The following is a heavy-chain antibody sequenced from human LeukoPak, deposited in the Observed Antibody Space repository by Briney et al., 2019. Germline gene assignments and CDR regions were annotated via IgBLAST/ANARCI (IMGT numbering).Heavy chain of an antibody. CDR1: GYSSTTYW. Sequence: GESLKISCKVSGYSSTTYWIAWVRQMSGRGLEWMGVIHPGDSDTRYNPSFQGRVTISVDKSTTTAYLQYNSLGPSDTAIYYCATHPTRDGFGNAFDIWGQGTLVTVSS. J-gene: IGHJ3*02. CDR3: ATHPTRDGFGNAFDI. V-gene: IGHV5-51*01. CDR2: IHPGDSDT. D-gene: IGHD5-24*01.